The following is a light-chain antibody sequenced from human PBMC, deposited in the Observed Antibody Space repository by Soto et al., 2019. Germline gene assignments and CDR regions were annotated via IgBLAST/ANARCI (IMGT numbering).Light chain of an antibody. J-gene: IGKJ1*01. CDR1: QSISTY. CDR3: QQYNSYPWT. CDR2: AAS. V-gene: IGKV1-5*01. Sequence: DIEMTQSPSSLSASVGDRVTITCRASQSISTYLNWYQQKPGKAPKLLIYAASSLESGVPSRFSGSGSGTEFTLTITGLQHDDFETYYCQQYNSYPWTLGHGTKVDIK.